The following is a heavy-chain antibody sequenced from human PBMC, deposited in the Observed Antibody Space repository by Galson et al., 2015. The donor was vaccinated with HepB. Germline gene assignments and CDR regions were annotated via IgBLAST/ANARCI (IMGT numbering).Heavy chain of an antibody. CDR3: ARDTYCSGGSCYPQGYYYYYGMDV. Sequence: SVKVSCKASGGTFSSYTISWVRQAPGQGLEWMGRIIPILGIANYAQKFQGRVTITADKSTSTAYMELSSLRSEDTAVYYCARDTYCSGGSCYPQGYYYYYGMDVWGQGTTVTVSS. D-gene: IGHD2-15*01. V-gene: IGHV1-69*04. J-gene: IGHJ6*02. CDR1: GGTFSSYT. CDR2: IIPILGIA.